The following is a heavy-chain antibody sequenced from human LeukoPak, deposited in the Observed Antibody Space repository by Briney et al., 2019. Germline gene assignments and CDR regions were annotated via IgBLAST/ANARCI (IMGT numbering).Heavy chain of an antibody. V-gene: IGHV3-21*01. CDR2: ISSSSSYI. CDR1: GFTFSSYS. D-gene: IGHD3-22*01. Sequence: GSLRLSCAASGFTFSSYSMNWVRQAPGKGLEWVSSISSSSSYIYYADSVKGRFTISRDNAKNSLYLQMNSLRAEDTAVYYCARDLRNYYDSSGSAFDYWGQGTLVTVSS. J-gene: IGHJ4*02. CDR3: ARDLRNYYDSSGSAFDY.